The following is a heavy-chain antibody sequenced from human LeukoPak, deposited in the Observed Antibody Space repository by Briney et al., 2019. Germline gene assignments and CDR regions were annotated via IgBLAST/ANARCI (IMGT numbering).Heavy chain of an antibody. D-gene: IGHD3-22*01. J-gene: IGHJ4*02. Sequence: GGSLRLSCAASGFTFSSYSMNWVRQAPGKGLEWVSSISSSSSYIYYADSVKGRFTISRDNAKNSLYLQMNSLRAEDTAVYYCAREIKYYYDSSGYLRLDYWGQGILITVSS. CDR3: AREIKYYYDSSGYLRLDY. V-gene: IGHV3-21*01. CDR1: GFTFSSYS. CDR2: ISSSSSYI.